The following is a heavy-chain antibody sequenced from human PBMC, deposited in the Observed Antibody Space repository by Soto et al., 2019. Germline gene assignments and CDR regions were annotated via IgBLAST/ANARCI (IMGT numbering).Heavy chain of an antibody. CDR2: TYYRSKWYN. CDR3: ARDPIARDYDILTGYYDY. D-gene: IGHD3-9*01. Sequence: SQTLSLTCAISGDSVSSNSAAWNWIRQSPSRGLEWLGRTYYRSKWYNDYAVSVKSRITINPDTSKNQFSLHLNSVTPEDTAVYYCARDPIARDYDILTGYYDYWGQGTLFPVSS. J-gene: IGHJ4*02. CDR1: GDSVSSNSAA. V-gene: IGHV6-1*01.